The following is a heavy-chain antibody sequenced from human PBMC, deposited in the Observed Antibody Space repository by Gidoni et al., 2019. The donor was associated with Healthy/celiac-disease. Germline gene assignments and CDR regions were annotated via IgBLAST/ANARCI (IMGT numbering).Heavy chain of an antibody. CDR1: GFTVSSNC. CDR3: ARDSGQLVYYDAFDI. J-gene: IGHJ3*02. D-gene: IGHD6-6*01. CDR2: IYSGGST. Sequence: EVQLVESGGGCIQPGGSLRLACAASGFTVSSNCMSWVRQAPGKGLEWVSVIYSGGSTYYADSVKGRFTISRDNSKNTLYLQMNSLRAEDTAVYYCARDSGQLVYYDAFDIWGQGTMVTVSS. V-gene: IGHV3-53*01.